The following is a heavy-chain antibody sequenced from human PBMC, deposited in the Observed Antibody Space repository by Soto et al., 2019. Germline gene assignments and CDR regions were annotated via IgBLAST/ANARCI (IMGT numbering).Heavy chain of an antibody. V-gene: IGHV4-59*08. Sequence: SETLSLTCTVSGGSISSYYWSWIRQPPGKGLEWIGYIYYSGSTNYSPSLKSRVTISVDTSKNQFSLKLSSVTAADTAVYYCARDSSGYLGAFDIWGQGTMVTVSS. J-gene: IGHJ3*02. CDR1: GGSISSYY. D-gene: IGHD3-22*01. CDR3: ARDSSGYLGAFDI. CDR2: IYYSGST.